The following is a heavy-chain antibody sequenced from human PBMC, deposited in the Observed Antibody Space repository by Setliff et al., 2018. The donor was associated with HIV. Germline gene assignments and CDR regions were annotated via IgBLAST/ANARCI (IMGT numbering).Heavy chain of an antibody. D-gene: IGHD6-6*01. CDR3: ARFSTSSGGTFDY. CDR2: TYHSGST. CDR1: GYSISSGYY. V-gene: IGHV4-38-2*02. J-gene: IGHJ4*02. Sequence: PSETLSLTCTFSGYSISSGYYWGWIRQPPGKGLEWIGNTYHSGSTYYNPSLKSRVTISVDTSKNQFSLKLTSVTAADTAVYYCARFSTSSGGTFDYWGQGTLVTVSS.